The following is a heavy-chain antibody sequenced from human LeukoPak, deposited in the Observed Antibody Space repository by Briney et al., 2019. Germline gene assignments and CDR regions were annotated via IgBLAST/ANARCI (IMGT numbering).Heavy chain of an antibody. CDR1: GGTFSSYA. Sequence: SVKVSCKASGGTFSSYAISWVRQAPGQGLQWMGGIIRIFGTAHYAHKFQGRVTITADESTSTAYMELSSLRSEDTTVYYCARERPDFWSGRGWYMDVWGKGTTVTVSS. V-gene: IGHV1-69*01. D-gene: IGHD3-3*01. CDR2: IIRIFGTA. J-gene: IGHJ6*03. CDR3: ARERPDFWSGRGWYMDV.